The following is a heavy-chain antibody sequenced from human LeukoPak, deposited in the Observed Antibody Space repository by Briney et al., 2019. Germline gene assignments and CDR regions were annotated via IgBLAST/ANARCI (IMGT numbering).Heavy chain of an antibody. V-gene: IGHV3-48*04. J-gene: IGHJ3*02. CDR1: GFTFSIYS. CDR3: ARGGLYSSSWYPFDI. CDR2: ISSSGSTI. Sequence: PGGSLRLSCAASGFTFSIYSMSWVRQAPRNGLEWVAYISSSGSTIYYADSVKGRFTISRDNAKNSLYLQMNSLRAEDTAVYYCARGGLYSSSWYPFDIWGQGTMVTVSS. D-gene: IGHD6-13*01.